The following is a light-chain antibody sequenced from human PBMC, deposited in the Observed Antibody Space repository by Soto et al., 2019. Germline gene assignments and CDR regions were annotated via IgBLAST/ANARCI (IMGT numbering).Light chain of an antibody. J-gene: IGKJ1*01. CDR3: QQYNSYSRT. CDR1: QGINSW. CDR2: KAS. V-gene: IGKV1-5*03. Sequence: DIQMTQSPSSVSASVGDRVSITCRASQGINSWLAWYQKKPGRAPKLLIYKASSLQSGVPSRFSGSGSGTEFTLTISSLQPDDFATYYCQQYNSYSRTFGQGTRWIS.